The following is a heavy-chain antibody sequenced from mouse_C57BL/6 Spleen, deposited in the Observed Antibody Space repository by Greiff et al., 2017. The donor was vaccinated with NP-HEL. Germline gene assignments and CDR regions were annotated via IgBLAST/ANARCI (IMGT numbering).Heavy chain of an antibody. CDR2: IDPSDSYT. V-gene: IGHV1-69*01. J-gene: IGHJ4*01. D-gene: IGHD2-4*01. CDR3: ARGDYDEAKGG. Sequence: QVQLQQPGAELVMPGASVKLSCKASGYTFTSYWMHWVKQRPGQGLEWIGEIDPSDSYTNYNQKFKGKSTLTVDKSSSTAYMQLRSLTSDDSAVYYCARGDYDEAKGGWGKGATVTV. CDR1: GYTFTSYW.